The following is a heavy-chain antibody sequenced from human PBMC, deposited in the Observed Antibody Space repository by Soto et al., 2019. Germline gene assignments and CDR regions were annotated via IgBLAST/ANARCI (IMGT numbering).Heavy chain of an antibody. CDR2: IYYSGST. Sequence: QVQLQESGPGLVKPSQTLSLTCTVSGGSISSGGYYWSWIRQHPGKCLEWIGYIYYSGSTYYNPSLKSRVTISVDTSKNQFSLKLSSVTAADTAVYYCARGRYYDSSGYYVDYWGQGTLVTVSS. CDR3: ARGRYYDSSGYYVDY. V-gene: IGHV4-31*03. CDR1: GGSISSGGYY. J-gene: IGHJ4*02. D-gene: IGHD3-22*01.